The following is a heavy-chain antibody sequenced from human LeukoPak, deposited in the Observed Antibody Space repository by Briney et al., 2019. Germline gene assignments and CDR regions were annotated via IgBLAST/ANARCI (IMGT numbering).Heavy chain of an antibody. Sequence: PSETLSLTCAVYGGSFSGYYWSWIRQPPGKGLEWIGEINHSGSTNYNPSLKSRVTISVDTSKNQFSLKLSSVTAADTVVYYCARGPPKHSSGWYLVRYGLIWGQGTLVTVSS. CDR1: GGSFSGYY. D-gene: IGHD6-19*01. CDR3: ARGPPKHSSGWYLVRYGLI. CDR2: INHSGST. J-gene: IGHJ4*02. V-gene: IGHV4-34*01.